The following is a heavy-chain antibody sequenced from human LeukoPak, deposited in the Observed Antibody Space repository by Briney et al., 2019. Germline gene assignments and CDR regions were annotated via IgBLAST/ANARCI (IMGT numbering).Heavy chain of an antibody. Sequence: PSETLSLTCTVSGGSISSYYWSWIRQPPGKGLEWIGYIYYSGSTNYNPSLKSRVTISVDTSKNQFSLKLSSVTAADTAVYYCASPYSSSSSERYYYYGMDVWGQGTTVTVSS. D-gene: IGHD6-6*01. J-gene: IGHJ6*02. CDR1: GGSISSYY. CDR2: IYYSGST. V-gene: IGHV4-59*08. CDR3: ASPYSSSSSERYYYYGMDV.